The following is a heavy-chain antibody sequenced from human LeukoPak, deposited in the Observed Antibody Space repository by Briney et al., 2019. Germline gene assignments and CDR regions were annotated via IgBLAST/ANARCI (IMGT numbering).Heavy chain of an antibody. CDR2: IRSTGSST. V-gene: IGHV3-11*04. CDR1: GFTFRDYY. D-gene: IGHD3-3*01. J-gene: IGHJ5*02. Sequence: PGGSLRLSCTASGFTFRDYYVTWIRQAPGKGLEWVSCIRSTGSSTAYADSVKGRFAISRDNAKNSLYLQMNGLRVEDTAIYYCARVYYASWSGQPLSQHWLDPWGQGTLVTVSS. CDR3: ARVYYASWSGQPLSQHWLDP.